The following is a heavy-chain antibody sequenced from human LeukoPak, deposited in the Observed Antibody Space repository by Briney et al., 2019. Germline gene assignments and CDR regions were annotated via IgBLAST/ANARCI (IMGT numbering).Heavy chain of an antibody. V-gene: IGHV4-31*03. CDR1: GGSISSGGYY. D-gene: IGHD4-11*01. J-gene: IGHJ4*02. CDR2: IYYSGST. Sequence: SETLSLTCTVSGGSISSGGYYWSWIRQHPGKGLEWIGYIYYSGSTYYNPSLKSRVTISVDTSKNQFPLKLSSVTAADTAVYYCARVGSTTADYWGQGTLVTVSS. CDR3: ARVGSTTADY.